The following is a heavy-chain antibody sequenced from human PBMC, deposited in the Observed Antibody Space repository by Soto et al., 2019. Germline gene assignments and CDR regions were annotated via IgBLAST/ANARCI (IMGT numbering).Heavy chain of an antibody. D-gene: IGHD6-13*01. CDR2: IWYDGSNK. Sequence: PGGSLRLSCAASGFTFSSYGMHWVRQAPGKGLEWVAVIWYDGSNKYYADSVKGRFTISRDNSKNTLYLQMNSLRAEDTAVYYCARDVDSSSCIDYWGQGTLVTVSS. J-gene: IGHJ4*02. CDR3: ARDVDSSSCIDY. CDR1: GFTFSSYG. V-gene: IGHV3-33*01.